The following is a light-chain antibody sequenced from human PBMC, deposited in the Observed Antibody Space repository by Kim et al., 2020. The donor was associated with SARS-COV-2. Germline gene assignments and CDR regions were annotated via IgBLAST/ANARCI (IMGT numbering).Light chain of an antibody. V-gene: IGLV2-14*03. Sequence: GHSITISCTGSSSDIGVYNYVSWYQQHPGKAPKLIIFDVSRRPSGVSNHFSGSKSGNTASLTISGLQAEDEADYFCTSFTTSNTYVFGTGTKVTVL. J-gene: IGLJ1*01. CDR1: SSDIGVYNY. CDR3: TSFTTSNTYV. CDR2: DVS.